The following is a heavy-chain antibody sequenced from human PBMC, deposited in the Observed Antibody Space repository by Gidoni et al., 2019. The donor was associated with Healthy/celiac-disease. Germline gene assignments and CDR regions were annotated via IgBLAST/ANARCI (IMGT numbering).Heavy chain of an antibody. V-gene: IGHV3-15*01. J-gene: IGHJ4*02. CDR2: IKSKTDGGTT. Sequence: EVQLVESGGGLVKPGGSLRLSCSASGFTFSNAWMSWLRQAPGKGLEWVGSIKSKTDGGTTDYAAPVKGRFTISRDDSKNTRYLQMNSLKTEDTAVYYCTTPRRDGYNYDYWGQGTLVTVSS. D-gene: IGHD5-12*01. CDR1: GFTFSNAW. CDR3: TTPRRDGYNYDY.